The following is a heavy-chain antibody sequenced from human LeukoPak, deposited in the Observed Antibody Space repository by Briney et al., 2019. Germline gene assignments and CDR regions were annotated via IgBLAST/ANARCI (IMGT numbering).Heavy chain of an antibody. CDR3: AIRRDGADY. V-gene: IGHV5-51*01. CDR2: IYPGDSAT. D-gene: IGHD5-24*01. J-gene: IGHJ4*02. Sequence: GESLKISCKCSGYSFSSYWIGWVRQMPGKGLEWMGIIYPGDSATRYRPSFQGQVTISADKSINTAYLQWSSLKASDTAMYYCAIRRDGADYWGQGTLVTVSS. CDR1: GYSFSSYW.